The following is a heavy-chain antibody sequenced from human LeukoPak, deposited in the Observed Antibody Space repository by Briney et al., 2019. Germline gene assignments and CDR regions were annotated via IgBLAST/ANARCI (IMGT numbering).Heavy chain of an antibody. CDR2: IKQDGSEK. CDR1: GFTFCRYW. J-gene: IGHJ4*02. V-gene: IGHV3-7*01. D-gene: IGHD1-26*01. CDR3: ARFDPNSGTYKDFDY. Sequence: GGSLRLSCAASGFTFCRYWMTWVRQAPGKGLEWVANIKQDGSEKSYVDSVKGRFTISRDNAKNSLYLQMSSLRAEDTALYYCARFDPNSGTYKDFDYWGQGTLVTVSS.